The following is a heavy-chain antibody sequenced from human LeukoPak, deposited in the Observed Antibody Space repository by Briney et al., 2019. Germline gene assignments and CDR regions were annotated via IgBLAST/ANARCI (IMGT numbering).Heavy chain of an antibody. CDR2: IYYSGST. V-gene: IGHV4-39*02. CDR3: AREGYDFWSGYPQCFDY. CDR1: GGSISSYY. J-gene: IGHJ4*02. Sequence: SETLSLTCTVSGGSISSYYWSWIRQPPGKGLEWIGSIYYSGSTYYNPSLKSRVTISVDTSKNQFSLKLSSVTAADTAVYYCAREGYDFWSGYPQCFDYWGQGTLVTVSS. D-gene: IGHD3-3*01.